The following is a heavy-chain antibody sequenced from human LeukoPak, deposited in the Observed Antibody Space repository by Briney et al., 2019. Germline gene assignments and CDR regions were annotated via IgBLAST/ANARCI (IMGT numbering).Heavy chain of an antibody. J-gene: IGHJ4*02. CDR3: ARGGPNSSRKVLFDY. D-gene: IGHD6-13*01. Sequence: SETLSLTCTVSGGSLSSSSYYWGWIRQPPGTGLEWVGYIYYSGSTNYNPSLKSRVTISVDTSKNQFSLKLSSVTAADTAVYYCARGGPNSSRKVLFDYWGQGTLVTVSS. CDR2: IYYSGST. V-gene: IGHV4-61*01. CDR1: GGSLSSSSYY.